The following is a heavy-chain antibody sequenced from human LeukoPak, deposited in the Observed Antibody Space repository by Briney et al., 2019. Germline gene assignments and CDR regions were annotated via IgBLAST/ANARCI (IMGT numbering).Heavy chain of an antibody. CDR3: ARPVDKAESFDY. CDR2: IYYSGST. Sequence: SETLSLTCTVSGGSISSSSYYWGWIRQPPGKGLEWIGSIYYSGSTYYNPSLKSRVTISVDTFKNQFSLKLSSVTAADTAVYYCARPVDKAESFDYWGQGTLVTVSS. J-gene: IGHJ4*02. V-gene: IGHV4-39*01. D-gene: IGHD5-12*01. CDR1: GGSISSSSYY.